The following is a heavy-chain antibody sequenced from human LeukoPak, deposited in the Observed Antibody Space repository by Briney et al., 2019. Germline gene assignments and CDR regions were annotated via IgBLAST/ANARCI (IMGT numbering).Heavy chain of an antibody. J-gene: IGHJ4*02. CDR3: ARAHSNYDYQVEY. V-gene: IGHV3-30*02. D-gene: IGHD3-16*01. CDR1: GFTFSGYG. CDR2: IRYDGSNK. Sequence: GGSLRLSCAASGFTFSGYGMHWVRQAPGKGLEWVAFIRYDGSNKYYADSVKGRFTISRDNSRNTLYLQMNSLRVEDTAVYYCARAHSNYDYQVEYWGQGSLVTVSS.